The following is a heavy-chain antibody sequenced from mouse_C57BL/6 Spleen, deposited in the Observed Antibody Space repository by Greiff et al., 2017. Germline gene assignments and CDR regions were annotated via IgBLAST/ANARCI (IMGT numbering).Heavy chain of an antibody. CDR2: ISSGSSTI. D-gene: IGHD2-5*01. CDR1: GFTFSDYG. J-gene: IGHJ2*01. Sequence: DVHLVEPGGGLVKPGGSLKLSCAASGFTFSDYGMHWVRQAPEKGLEWVAYISSGSSTIYYADTVKGRFTISRDNATNTLFLQMTRLRYDDTSMYYCANSKIGPFDYWGQGTTLTVSS. CDR3: ANSKIGPFDY. V-gene: IGHV5-17*01.